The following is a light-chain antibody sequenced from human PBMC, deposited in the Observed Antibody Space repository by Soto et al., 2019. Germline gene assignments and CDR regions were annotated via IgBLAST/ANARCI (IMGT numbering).Light chain of an antibody. CDR1: QSVSTR. Sequence: DIQMTQSPSSLSASVGDRVTIICRASQSVSTRLAWYQQKPGKAPKVLIYAASRLQSGVPSRFSAGGSGTEFILTISSLQPEDSATYYCLQHNDYPNTFGQGTRLEIK. V-gene: IGKV1-5*02. CDR3: LQHNDYPNT. J-gene: IGKJ5*01. CDR2: AAS.